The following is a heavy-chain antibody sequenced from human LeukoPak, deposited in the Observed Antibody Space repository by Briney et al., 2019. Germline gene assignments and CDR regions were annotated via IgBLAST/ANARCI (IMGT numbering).Heavy chain of an antibody. Sequence: GGSLRLSCAASGFIVSNNYMSWVRQAPGKGLEWVAFIWYDGSNKYYTDSVKGRFTISRDNSKNTLYLQMNSLRAEDTAVYYCAGDRVTSYFDYWGQGALVTISS. CDR1: GFIVSNNY. V-gene: IGHV3-33*08. J-gene: IGHJ4*02. D-gene: IGHD3-10*01. CDR2: IWYDGSNK. CDR3: AGDRVTSYFDY.